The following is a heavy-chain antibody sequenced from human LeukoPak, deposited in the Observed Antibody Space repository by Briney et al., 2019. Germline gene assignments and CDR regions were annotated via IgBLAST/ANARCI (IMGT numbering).Heavy chain of an antibody. CDR1: GGSISSYY. D-gene: IGHD3-16*02. J-gene: IGHJ4*02. Sequence: SETLSLTCTVSGGSISSYYWSWIRQPPGEGLEWIGYIYYSGSTNYNPSLKSRVTISVNTSKNQFSLKLSSVTAAGTAVYYCARGGGSYRYYFDYWGQGTLVTVSS. V-gene: IGHV4-59*08. CDR2: IYYSGST. CDR3: ARGGGSYRYYFDY.